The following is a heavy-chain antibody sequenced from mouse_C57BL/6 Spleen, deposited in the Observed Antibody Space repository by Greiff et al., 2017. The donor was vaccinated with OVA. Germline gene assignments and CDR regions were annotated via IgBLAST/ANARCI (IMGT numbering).Heavy chain of an antibody. V-gene: IGHV1-59*01. Sequence: VQLQQPGAELVRPGTSVKLSCKASGYTFPSYWMHWVKPRPGQGLEWIGVIDPSDSYTNYNQTFKGKATLTVYTSSSTADMQLSSLTSEDSAVYYCARDGYYGSRGGHFDYWGQGTTLTVSS. CDR3: ARDGYYGSRGGHFDY. D-gene: IGHD1-1*01. CDR2: IDPSDSYT. CDR1: GYTFPSYW. J-gene: IGHJ2*01.